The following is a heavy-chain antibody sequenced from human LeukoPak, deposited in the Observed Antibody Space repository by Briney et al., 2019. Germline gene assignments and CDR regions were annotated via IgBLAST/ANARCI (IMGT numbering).Heavy chain of an antibody. CDR2: IDPFDSYT. J-gene: IGHJ5*02. V-gene: IGHV5-10-1*01. Sequence: GESLKISCKGSGYSFTSDWISWVRKMPGKGLEWMGRIDPFDSYTNSNPSFQGHVTISVDKSISTAYLQWSSLKASDTAMYYWASHLGQLGNNWFDPWGQGTLVTVSS. CDR3: ASHLGQLGNNWFDP. CDR1: GYSFTSDW. D-gene: IGHD1-1*01.